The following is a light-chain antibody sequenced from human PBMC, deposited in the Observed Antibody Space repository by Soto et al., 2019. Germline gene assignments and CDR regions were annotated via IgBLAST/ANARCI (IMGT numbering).Light chain of an antibody. CDR2: KAS. CDR3: QQYNTYPLT. V-gene: IGKV1-5*03. J-gene: IGKJ4*01. CDR1: QSIGTW. Sequence: DIQMTQSPSTLSASVGDRVTITCRASQSIGTWLAWYQQKPGKAPKLLIYKASSLEGGVPSRFSGSGSGTEFNITVSSLQPDDFATYYCQQYNTYPLTFGRGTTVEIK.